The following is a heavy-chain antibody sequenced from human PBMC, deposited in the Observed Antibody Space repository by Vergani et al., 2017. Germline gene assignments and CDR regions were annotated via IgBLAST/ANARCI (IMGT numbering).Heavy chain of an antibody. CDR2: IYHSGST. CDR3: ARHXNTKGPAALPRFDY. D-gene: IGHD2-2*01. Sequence: QVQLQESGPGLVKPSETLSLTCAVSGYSISSGYYWGWIRQPPGKGLEWIGSIYHSGSTYYNPSLKSRVTISVDTSKNQFSLKLSSVTAADTAVYYCARHXNTKGPAALPRFDYWGQGTLVTVSS. CDR1: GYSISSGYY. J-gene: IGHJ4*02. V-gene: IGHV4-38-2*01.